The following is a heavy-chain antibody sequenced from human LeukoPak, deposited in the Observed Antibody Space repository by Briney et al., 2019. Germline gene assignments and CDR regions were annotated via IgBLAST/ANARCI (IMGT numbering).Heavy chain of an antibody. CDR1: GYTFTSYG. D-gene: IGHD3-9*01. Sequence: ASVKVSCKASGYTFTSYGISWVRQAPGQGLEWMGWISAYNGNTNYAQKLQGRVTMTTDTSTSTAHMELRSLRSDDTAVYYCARAEYYDILTGYYLYWGQGTLVTVSS. CDR2: ISAYNGNT. J-gene: IGHJ4*02. V-gene: IGHV1-18*01. CDR3: ARAEYYDILTGYYLY.